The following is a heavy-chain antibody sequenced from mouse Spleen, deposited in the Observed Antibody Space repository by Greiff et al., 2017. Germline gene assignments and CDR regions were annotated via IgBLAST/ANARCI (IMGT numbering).Heavy chain of an antibody. Sequence: VQLKESGPGLVKPSQSLSLTCSVTGYSITSGYYWNWIRQFPGNKLEWMGYISYDGSNNYNPSLKNRISITRDTSKNQFFLKLNSVTTEDTATYYCAREGAFTTGAWFAYWGQGTLVTVSA. V-gene: IGHV3-6*01. D-gene: IGHD1-1*01. CDR3: AREGAFTTGAWFAY. J-gene: IGHJ3*01. CDR1: GYSITSGYY. CDR2: ISYDGSN.